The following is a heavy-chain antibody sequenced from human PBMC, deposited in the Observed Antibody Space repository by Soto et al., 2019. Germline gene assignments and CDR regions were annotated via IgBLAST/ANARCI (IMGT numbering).Heavy chain of an antibody. Sequence: ESGGGVVQPGRSLRLSCAASGFTFSSYAMHWVRQAPGKGLEWVAVISYDGSNKYYADSVKGRFTISRDNSKNTLYLQMNSLRAEDTAVYYCAGNYGDYVWYFQHWGQGTLVTVSS. CDR2: ISYDGSNK. CDR3: AGNYGDYVWYFQH. J-gene: IGHJ1*01. CDR1: GFTFSSYA. V-gene: IGHV3-30-3*01. D-gene: IGHD4-17*01.